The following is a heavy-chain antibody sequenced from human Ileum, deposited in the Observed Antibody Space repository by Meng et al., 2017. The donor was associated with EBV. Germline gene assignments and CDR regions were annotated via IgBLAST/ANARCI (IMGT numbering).Heavy chain of an antibody. J-gene: IGHJ4*02. CDR1: GVSISGTY. CDR2: FYEGTT. Sequence: QVPLKASGPGLVKPSGTLSLTCDVSGVSISGTYWSWIRQSPVKGLEWIGFFYEGTTNYNPSLKSRVTIAAGPANNQISLRLSSVTSADTAVYYCAKGGQWDPLDSWGRGILVTVSS. CDR3: AKGGQWDPLDS. V-gene: IGHV4-59*01. D-gene: IGHD1-26*01.